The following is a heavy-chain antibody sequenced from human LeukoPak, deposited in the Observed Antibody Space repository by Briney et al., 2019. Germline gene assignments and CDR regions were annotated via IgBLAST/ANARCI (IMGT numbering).Heavy chain of an antibody. CDR2: IRNKANSYST. V-gene: IGHV3-72*01. D-gene: IGHD1-26*01. CDR1: GLTFSDHD. Sequence: PGGSLRLSCAASGLTFSDHDMDWVRQAPGKGLEWLGRIRNKANSYSTEYAASVKGRFTISRDDSKNSLYLQMNSLRTEDTAVYYCTRLVGANFWGQGTLVTVSS. J-gene: IGHJ4*02. CDR3: TRLVGANF.